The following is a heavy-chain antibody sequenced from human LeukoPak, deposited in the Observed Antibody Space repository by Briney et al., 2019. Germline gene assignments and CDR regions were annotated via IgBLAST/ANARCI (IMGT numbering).Heavy chain of an antibody. V-gene: IGHV1-2*02. CDR3: VRGADSEYFQH. CDR1: GYTFTGYY. J-gene: IGHJ1*01. CDR2: INSITGVT. D-gene: IGHD1-26*01. Sequence: GASVKGSCKASGYTFTGYYIHWVRQAPGQGLEWMGWINSITGVTNYAQMFQGRVTMTRDTSITTAYMELSSLRSGDTAVYYCVRGADSEYFQHWGQGTLVTVSS.